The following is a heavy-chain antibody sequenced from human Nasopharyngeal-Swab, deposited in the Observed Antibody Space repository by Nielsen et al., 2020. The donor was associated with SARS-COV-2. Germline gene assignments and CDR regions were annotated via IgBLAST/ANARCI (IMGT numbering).Heavy chain of an antibody. CDR1: GFTFSSYS. CDR2: ISSSSSYI. J-gene: IGHJ6*02. V-gene: IGHV3-21*01. D-gene: IGHD3-10*01. Sequence: GGSLRPSCAASGFTFSSYSMNWVRQAPGKGLEWVSSISSSSSYIYYADSVKGRFTISRDNAKNSLYLQMNSLRAEDTAVYYCARERGSGSYFWYYYGMDVWGQGTTVTVSS. CDR3: ARERGSGSYFWYYYGMDV.